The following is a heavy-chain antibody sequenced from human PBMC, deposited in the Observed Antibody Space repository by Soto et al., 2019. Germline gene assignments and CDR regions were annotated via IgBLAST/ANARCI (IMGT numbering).Heavy chain of an antibody. CDR2: IYYSGST. CDR3: ARAEYKGYDFWSGPTGFDY. Sequence: SETLSLTCTVSGGSIISGDYYWIWIRQPPGKGLEWIGYIYYSGSTYYNPSLKSRVTISVDTSKNQFSLKLSSVTAADTAVYYCARAEYKGYDFWSGPTGFDYWGQGTLVTVSS. D-gene: IGHD3-3*01. CDR1: GGSIISGDYY. V-gene: IGHV4-30-4*01. J-gene: IGHJ4*02.